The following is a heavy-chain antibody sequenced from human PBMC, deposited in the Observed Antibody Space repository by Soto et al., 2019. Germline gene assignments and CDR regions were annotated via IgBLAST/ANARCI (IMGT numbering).Heavy chain of an antibody. CDR1: GYTFTSYD. V-gene: IGHV1-8*01. CDR2: MNPNSGNT. J-gene: IGHJ4*02. D-gene: IGHD6-19*01. CDR3: ARSATPVAGSDY. Sequence: ASVKVSCKASGYTFTSYDINWVRQATGQGLEWMGWMNPNSGNTGYAQKFQGRVTMTRNTSISTAYMELSSLRSEDTAVYYCARSATPVAGSDYWGQGTLVTVSS.